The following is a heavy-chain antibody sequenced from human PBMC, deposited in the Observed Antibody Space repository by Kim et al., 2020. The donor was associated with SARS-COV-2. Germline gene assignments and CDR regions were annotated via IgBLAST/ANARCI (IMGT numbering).Heavy chain of an antibody. V-gene: IGHV3-15*01. J-gene: IGHJ4*02. Sequence: GGSLRLSCEGFGFTFSNYWMSWLRQAPGKGLEWVGRIHTRNDSERTDYGTPVKGRFTISRDDSQNRLLLQMNNLKTEDTAVYYCTARSAPRGQGTLVTVSS. CDR2: IHTRNDSERT. CDR3: TARSAP. CDR1: GFTFSNYW.